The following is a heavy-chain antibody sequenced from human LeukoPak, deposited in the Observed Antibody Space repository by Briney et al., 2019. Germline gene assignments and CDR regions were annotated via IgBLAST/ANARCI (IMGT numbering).Heavy chain of an antibody. Sequence: GGSLRLSCAASGFTFSSYGMHWVHQAPGKGLEWVAVIWYDGSNKYYADSVKGRFTISRDNSKNTLYLQMNSLRAEDTAVYYCARGALGAAAGLDYWGQGTLVTVSS. D-gene: IGHD6-13*01. CDR2: IWYDGSNK. V-gene: IGHV3-33*01. CDR3: ARGALGAAAGLDY. CDR1: GFTFSSYG. J-gene: IGHJ4*02.